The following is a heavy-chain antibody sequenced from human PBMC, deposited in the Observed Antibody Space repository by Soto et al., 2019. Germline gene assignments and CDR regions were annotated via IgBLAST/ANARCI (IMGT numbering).Heavy chain of an antibody. CDR2: ISYDGSNK. Sequence: SLRLSCAASGFTFSSYGMHWVRQAPGKGLEWVAVISYDGSNKYYADSVKGRFTISRDNSKNTLYLQMNSLRAEDTAVYYCAKDRYYDSSGYYYLPLGYWGQGTLVTVSS. D-gene: IGHD3-22*01. J-gene: IGHJ4*02. V-gene: IGHV3-30*18. CDR3: AKDRYYDSSGYYYLPLGY. CDR1: GFTFSSYG.